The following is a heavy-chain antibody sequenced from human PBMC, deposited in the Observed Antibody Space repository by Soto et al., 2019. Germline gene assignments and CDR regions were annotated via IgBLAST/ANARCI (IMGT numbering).Heavy chain of an antibody. CDR3: ARDKGVGGMDV. V-gene: IGHV4-30-4*01. CDR1: GGSTSSGDYY. Sequence: SETLSLTCTVSGGSTSSGDYYWSWIRQPPGKGLEWIGYIYYSGSTYYNPSLKSRVTISVDTSKNQFSLKLSSVTAADTAVYYCARDKGVGGMDVWGQGTTVTVS. CDR2: IYYSGST. D-gene: IGHD3-16*01. J-gene: IGHJ6*02.